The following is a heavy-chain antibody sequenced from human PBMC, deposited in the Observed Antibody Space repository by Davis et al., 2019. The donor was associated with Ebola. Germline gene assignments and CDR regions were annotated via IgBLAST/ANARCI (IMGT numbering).Heavy chain of an antibody. CDR3: ANIPIPLWDWYFDL. CDR1: GFTFSSYD. V-gene: IGHV3-13*01. Sequence: GESLKISCAASGFTFSSYDMHWVRQATGKGLEWVSAIGTAGDTYYPGSVKGRFTISRENAKNSLYLQMNSLRAEDTAVYYCANIPIPLWDWYFDLWGRGTLVTVSS. J-gene: IGHJ2*01. CDR2: IGTAGDT. D-gene: IGHD1/OR15-1a*01.